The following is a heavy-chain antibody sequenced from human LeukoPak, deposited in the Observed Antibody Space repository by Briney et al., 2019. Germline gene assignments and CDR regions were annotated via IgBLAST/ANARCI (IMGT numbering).Heavy chain of an antibody. CDR3: ARAKPKNMVRGLIMRRESRYYFDY. J-gene: IGHJ4*02. Sequence: GGSLRLSCAASGFTFSSYAMHWVRQAPGKGLEWVAVISYDGSNKYYGDSVKGRFTISRDYSKNTLYLQMNSLRAEDTAVYYCARAKPKNMVRGLIMRRESRYYFDYWGQGTLVTVSS. CDR1: GFTFSSYA. CDR2: ISYDGSNK. V-gene: IGHV3-30*04. D-gene: IGHD3-10*01.